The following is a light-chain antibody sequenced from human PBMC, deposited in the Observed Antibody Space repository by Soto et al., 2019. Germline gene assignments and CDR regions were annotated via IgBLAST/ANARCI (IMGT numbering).Light chain of an antibody. V-gene: IGKV1-12*01. Sequence: IQMTQSASSVSASVGDRVTITCRASQGIDNWLAWYQQKLGKAPKLLIYATSSLQNGVPSRFRGRGSGTDFPLTISSLQPEDFGTYYCQQTKSFPLTFGGGTKVELK. J-gene: IGKJ4*01. CDR2: ATS. CDR3: QQTKSFPLT. CDR1: QGIDNW.